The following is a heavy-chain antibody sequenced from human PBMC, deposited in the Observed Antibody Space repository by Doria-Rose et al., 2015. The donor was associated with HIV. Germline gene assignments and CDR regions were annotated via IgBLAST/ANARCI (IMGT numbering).Heavy chain of an antibody. CDR3: ARIKSSRWYHKYYFDF. CDR2: IFSDDER. D-gene: IGHD6-13*01. Sequence: QVQLVQSGPVLVKPTETLTLTCTVYGVSLSSPGMGVSWIRQPPGKALEWLAHIFSDDERYYPTSLKSQLTISRGTSKSQVVLTMTDMDPVDTATYYCARIKSSRWYHKYYFDFWGQGTLVIVSA. CDR1: GVSLSSPGMG. V-gene: IGHV2-26*01. J-gene: IGHJ4*02.